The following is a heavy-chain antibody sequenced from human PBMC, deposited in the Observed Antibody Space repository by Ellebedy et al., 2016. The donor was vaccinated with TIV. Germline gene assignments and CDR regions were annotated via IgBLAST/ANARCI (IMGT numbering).Heavy chain of an antibody. Sequence: MPSETLSLTCTVSGGSISSGDYYWSWIRQPPGKGLEWIGYIYYSGSTYYNPSLTSRVTISVDTSKNQFSLKLSSVTAADTAVYYCARGLGYCSGGSCYIDAFDIWGQGTMVTVSS. CDR2: IYYSGST. CDR1: GGSISSGDYY. J-gene: IGHJ3*02. CDR3: ARGLGYCSGGSCYIDAFDI. V-gene: IGHV4-30-4*01. D-gene: IGHD2-15*01.